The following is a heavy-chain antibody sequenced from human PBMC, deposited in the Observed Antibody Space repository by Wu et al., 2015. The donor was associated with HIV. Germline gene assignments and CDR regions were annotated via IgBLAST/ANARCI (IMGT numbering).Heavy chain of an antibody. CDR3: ARSGPGRGYYYMDV. Sequence: QVQLVQSGAEVKKPGSSVKVSCKASGTTFSSYAISWVRQAPGQGLEWMGWINPNSGGTNYAQKFQGRVTITADESTSTAYMELSSLRSEDTAVYYCARSGPGRGYYYMDVWGKGTTVTVSS. CDR1: GTTFSSYA. V-gene: IGHV1-69*13. CDR2: INPNSGGT. J-gene: IGHJ6*03.